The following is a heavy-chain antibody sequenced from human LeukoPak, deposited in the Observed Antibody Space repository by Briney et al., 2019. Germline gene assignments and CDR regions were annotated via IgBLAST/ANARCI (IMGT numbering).Heavy chain of an antibody. Sequence: GRSLRLSCVASGFMFSDHAFHWVRQSPDKGLEWVALIGSDGSKKYYADSVQGRFTVSRENSKNTLFLQMNTLRADDTAVYFCARQMTSTWLFDSWGQGTLVTVSS. V-gene: IGHV3-30*04. CDR1: GFMFSDHA. J-gene: IGHJ4*02. CDR2: IGSDGSKK. CDR3: ARQMTSTWLFDS. D-gene: IGHD5-12*01.